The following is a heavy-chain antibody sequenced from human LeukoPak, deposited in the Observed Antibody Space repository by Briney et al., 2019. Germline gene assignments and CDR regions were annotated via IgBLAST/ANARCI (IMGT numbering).Heavy chain of an antibody. CDR2: INHSGST. D-gene: IGHD1-26*01. CDR1: GGSFSGYY. Sequence: SETLSLTCAVYGGSFSGYYWSWIRQPPGKGLEWIGEINHSGSTNYNPSLKSRVTISVDTSKNQFSLKLSSVTAADTAVYYCARGVSGSYFLGNYYYYYMDVWAKGPRSPSP. V-gene: IGHV4-34*01. J-gene: IGHJ6*03. CDR3: ARGVSGSYFLGNYYYYYMDV.